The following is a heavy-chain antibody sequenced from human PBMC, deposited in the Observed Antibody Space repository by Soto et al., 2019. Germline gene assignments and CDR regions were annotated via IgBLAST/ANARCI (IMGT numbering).Heavy chain of an antibody. Sequence: QVQLVQSGAEVKKPGASVKVSCKASGYTFTGCYMHWVRQAPGQGLEWMGWINPNSGGTNYAQKFQGWVTMTRDTSIGTAYMELSRLRSDDTAVYYCALAATYPWAYFDYWGQGTLVTVSS. CDR3: ALAATYPWAYFDY. CDR1: GYTFTGCY. CDR2: INPNSGGT. D-gene: IGHD6-25*01. J-gene: IGHJ4*02. V-gene: IGHV1-2*04.